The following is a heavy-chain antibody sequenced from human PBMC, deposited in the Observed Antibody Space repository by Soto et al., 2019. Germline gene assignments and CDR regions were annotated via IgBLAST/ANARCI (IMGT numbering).Heavy chain of an antibody. V-gene: IGHV3-30*18. CDR1: GFTFSSYG. J-gene: IGHJ6*02. CDR2: ISSDGSNK. CDR3: AKDSVYGMDV. Sequence: QVQLVESGGGVVQPGRSLRLSCAASGFTFSSYGMHWVRQAPGKGLEWVTVISSDGSNKFYADSMKGRFTISRDNSKNMLYLRMNSLRAEDTAVYYCAKDSVYGMDVWGQRTPVTVSS.